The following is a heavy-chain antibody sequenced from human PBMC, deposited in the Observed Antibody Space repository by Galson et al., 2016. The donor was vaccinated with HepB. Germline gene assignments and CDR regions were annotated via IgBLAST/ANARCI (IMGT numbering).Heavy chain of an antibody. CDR1: GFTFSNYW. CDR2: IKNDGTST. V-gene: IGHV3-74*01. D-gene: IGHD3-9*01. CDR3: AREQTSTFEIDY. J-gene: IGHJ4*02. Sequence: SLRLSCAASGFTFSNYWMHWVRQSPGKGLVWLARIKNDGTSTIYADVVKGRFSISRDNTNNTLHLQMNSLRVDDTAVYFCAREQTSTFEIDYWGQGNRVTVSS.